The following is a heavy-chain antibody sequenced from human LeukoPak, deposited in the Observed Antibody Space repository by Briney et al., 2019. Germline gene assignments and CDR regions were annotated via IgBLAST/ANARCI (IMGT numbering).Heavy chain of an antibody. CDR2: ITSGSTYI. CDR3: ATGLEDSNIDY. J-gene: IGHJ4*02. CDR1: GINFNIYS. V-gene: IGHV3-21*01. Sequence: PGGSLRLSCAASGINFNIYSMNWVRQAPGKGLEWVSCITSGSTYIFYADSVKGRFTISRDNAKRLMYMEMKSLRAEDTAVYYCATGLEDSNIDYWGQGTLVTVSS.